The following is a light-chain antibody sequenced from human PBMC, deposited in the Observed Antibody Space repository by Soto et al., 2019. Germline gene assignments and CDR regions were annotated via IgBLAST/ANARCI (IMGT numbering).Light chain of an antibody. CDR1: QSISSW. V-gene: IGKV1-5*01. Sequence: DIQMTQSPSTLSATAGDRVTITCRASQSISSWLAWYQHKPGKAPKLLIYDASNLDSGVPSRFSGSGSGTEFSLTISNLQPDDCATYYCQQYNSVSLLTFGGGTKVEIK. CDR3: QQYNSVSLLT. J-gene: IGKJ4*01. CDR2: DAS.